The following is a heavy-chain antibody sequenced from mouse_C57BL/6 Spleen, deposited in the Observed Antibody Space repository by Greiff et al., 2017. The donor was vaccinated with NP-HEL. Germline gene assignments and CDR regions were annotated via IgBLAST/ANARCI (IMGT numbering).Heavy chain of an antibody. CDR2: INPNNGGT. CDR3: ATYDYDGKLFAY. V-gene: IGHV1-22*01. Sequence: EVQLQQSGPELVKPGASVKMSCKASGYTFTDYNMHWVKQSHGKSLEWIGYINPNNGGTSYNQKFKGKATLTVNKSSSTAYMELRSLTSEESAVYYCATYDYDGKLFAYWGQGTLVTVSA. CDR1: GYTFTDYN. J-gene: IGHJ3*01. D-gene: IGHD2-4*01.